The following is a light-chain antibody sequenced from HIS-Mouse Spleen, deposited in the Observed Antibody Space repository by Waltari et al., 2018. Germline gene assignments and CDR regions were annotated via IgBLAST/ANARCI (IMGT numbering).Light chain of an antibody. J-gene: IGKJ1*01. CDR2: KAS. CDR1: QSISSW. Sequence: DIQMTQSPSTLSASVGDRVTITCRASQSISSWLAWYQQKPGKAPKLLIDKASSLESGVPSRCSGSGSGTEFTLTISSLQPDDVATYYCQQYNSYWTFGQGTKVEIK. V-gene: IGKV1-5*03. CDR3: QQYNSYWT.